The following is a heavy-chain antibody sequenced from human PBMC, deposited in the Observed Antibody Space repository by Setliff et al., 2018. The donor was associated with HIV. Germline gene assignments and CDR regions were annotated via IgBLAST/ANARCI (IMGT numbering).Heavy chain of an antibody. CDR3: AREGVPAAVMWFDP. J-gene: IGHJ5*02. CDR1: GGSISSGSYY. V-gene: IGHV4-61*09. D-gene: IGHD2-2*01. CDR2: IYTSGST. Sequence: SETLSLTCAVSGGSISSGSYYWSWIRQPAGKGLEWIGHIYTSGSTNYNPSLKSRVTISVDTSKNQFSLKLSSVTASDTAVYYCAREGVPAAVMWFDPWGQGTLVTVSS.